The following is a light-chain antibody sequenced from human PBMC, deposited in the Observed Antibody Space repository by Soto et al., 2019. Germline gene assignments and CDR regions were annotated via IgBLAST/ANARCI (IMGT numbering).Light chain of an antibody. CDR3: HQYNNWPLT. Sequence: ERVMTQAPATLSVSPGERATLSCMASQSVSSDLAWYQQKPGQGPRLLIYGAFNRATGVPARFSGSGSGTAFTLTISSLPSEDFAVYYCHQYNNWPLTFGGGTKVEIK. CDR1: QSVSSD. V-gene: IGKV3-15*01. CDR2: GAF. J-gene: IGKJ4*01.